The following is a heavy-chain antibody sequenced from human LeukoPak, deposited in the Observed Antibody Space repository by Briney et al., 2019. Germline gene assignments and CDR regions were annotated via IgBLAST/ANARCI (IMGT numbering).Heavy chain of an antibody. D-gene: IGHD4-17*01. Sequence: PSETLSLTCAVSGYSISSGYYWGWIRQPPGKGLEWIGSMYHSGSTYYNPSLKSRVTISVDTSKNQFSLKLSSVTAADTAVYYCARGGYGDYANVFDIWGQGTMVTVSS. V-gene: IGHV4-38-2*01. CDR3: ARGGYGDYANVFDI. J-gene: IGHJ3*02. CDR2: MYHSGST. CDR1: GYSISSGYY.